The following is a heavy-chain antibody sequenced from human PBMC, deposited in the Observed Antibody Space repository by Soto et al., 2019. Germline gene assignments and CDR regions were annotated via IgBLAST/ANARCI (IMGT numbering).Heavy chain of an antibody. D-gene: IGHD1-26*01. Sequence: GGSLRLSCAASGFSFSNYAMHWVRQAPGKGLEWVAVIWYDGSSKYYADSVKGRFTISKDNSQTTVYLQMNSLRAEDSAVYYCTRDPYGGSRYYFDSWGQGTLVTVSS. J-gene: IGHJ4*02. CDR1: GFSFSNYA. CDR2: IWYDGSSK. V-gene: IGHV3-33*01. CDR3: TRDPYGGSRYYFDS.